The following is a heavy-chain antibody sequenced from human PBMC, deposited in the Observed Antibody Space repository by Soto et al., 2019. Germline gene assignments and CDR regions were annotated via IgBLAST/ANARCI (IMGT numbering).Heavy chain of an antibody. J-gene: IGHJ1*01. V-gene: IGHV1-3*01. CDR1: GKAFTNYV. D-gene: IGHD3-22*01. CDR2: IHLGNGHT. Sequence: QVQLVQSGAEVKKPGASVKVSCKASGKAFTNYVINGVGQAPGQGLDGMEWIHLGNGHTKYSQRFQGRVTITRDTSASTAYMELSSLRSEDTAVYYCARAYYDSSGYYFFYFQHWGQGTLVTVSS. CDR3: ARAYYDSSGYYFFYFQH.